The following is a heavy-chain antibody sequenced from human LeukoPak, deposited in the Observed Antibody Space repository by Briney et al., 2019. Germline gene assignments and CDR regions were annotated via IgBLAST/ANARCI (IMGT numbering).Heavy chain of an antibody. D-gene: IGHD3-10*01. V-gene: IGHV1-18*01. CDR1: GYTFTSYG. CDR3: ARALLWFGEPSHIDY. Sequence: ASVKASCKASGYTFTSYGISWVRQAPGQGLERMGWITTYNDNTNYAQKLQGRVTMTTDTSTSTAYMELRSLRSDDTAVYYCARALLWFGEPSHIDYWGQGTLVTASS. CDR2: ITTYNDNT. J-gene: IGHJ4*02.